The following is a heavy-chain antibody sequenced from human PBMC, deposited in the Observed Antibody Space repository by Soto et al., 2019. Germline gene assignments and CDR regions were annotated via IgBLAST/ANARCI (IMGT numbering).Heavy chain of an antibody. CDR3: AKDGEYSSSSLYYFDY. J-gene: IGHJ4*02. V-gene: IGHV3-23*01. D-gene: IGHD6-6*01. CDR1: GLTFSTYA. CDR2: ISGSGDRT. Sequence: EVQLLESGGGLVQPGGSLRLSCAASGLTFSTYAMNWVRQAPGKGLEWVSAISGSGDRTYYADSVRGRFTISKDSSKNTLYLQMNSLRAEDTAVYYCAKDGEYSSSSLYYFDYWGQGTLVTVSS.